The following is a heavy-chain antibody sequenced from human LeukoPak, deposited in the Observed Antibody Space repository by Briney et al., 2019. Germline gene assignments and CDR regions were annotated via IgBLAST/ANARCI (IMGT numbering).Heavy chain of an antibody. CDR2: IGTRGTTM. Sequence: PGGSLGLSCAASGFTFTSYVMNWVRQPPGKGLEWISYIGTRGTTMYYADSVKGRFTISRDNAKNSLYLQMNSLRDEDTAIYYCARGRGSSWGQGTLVTVSS. V-gene: IGHV3-48*02. J-gene: IGHJ5*02. D-gene: IGHD2-21*01. CDR3: ARGRGSS. CDR1: GFTFTSYV.